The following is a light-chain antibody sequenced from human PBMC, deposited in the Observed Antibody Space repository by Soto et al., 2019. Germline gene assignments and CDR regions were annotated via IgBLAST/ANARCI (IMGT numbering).Light chain of an antibody. Sequence: DIQMTQSPSTLSASVGDRVTITCRASQSISSWLAWYQQKPGKAPNLLIYKASSLESGVPSRFSGSGSGTEFTLTISGLQPDDFATYYCQQYNSWPLTFGGGTKVEI. CDR3: QQYNSWPLT. CDR2: KAS. J-gene: IGKJ4*01. CDR1: QSISSW. V-gene: IGKV1-5*03.